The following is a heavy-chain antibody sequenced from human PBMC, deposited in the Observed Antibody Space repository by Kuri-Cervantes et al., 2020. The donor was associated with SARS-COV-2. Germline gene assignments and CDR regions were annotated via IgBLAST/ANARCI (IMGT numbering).Heavy chain of an antibody. V-gene: IGHV4-61*02. Sequence: SCTVSGGSISSGSYYWSWIRQPAGKGLEWIGRIYTSGSTNYNPSLKSRVTISVDTSKNQFSLKLSSVTAADTAVYYCASLGDSSGYYLHYYYYYMDVWGKGTTVTVSS. D-gene: IGHD3-22*01. J-gene: IGHJ6*03. CDR2: IYTSGST. CDR3: ASLGDSSGYYLHYYYYYMDV. CDR1: GGSISSGSYY.